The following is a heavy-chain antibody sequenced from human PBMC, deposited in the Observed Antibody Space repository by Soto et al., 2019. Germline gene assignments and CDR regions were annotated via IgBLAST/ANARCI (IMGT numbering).Heavy chain of an antibody. CDR3: ARCSTYYYGSGSYYYYYYYIDV. J-gene: IGHJ6*03. V-gene: IGHV1-69*02. D-gene: IGHD3-10*01. CDR1: GGTFSSYT. CDR2: IIPILGIA. Sequence: QVQLVQSGAEVKKPGSSVKVSCKASGGTFSSYTISWVRQAPGQGLEWMGRIIPILGIANYAQKFQGRVTITADKSTSTAYMELSNLRSEDTDEYYSARCSTYYYGSGSYYYYYYYIDVWGKGTTVTVSS.